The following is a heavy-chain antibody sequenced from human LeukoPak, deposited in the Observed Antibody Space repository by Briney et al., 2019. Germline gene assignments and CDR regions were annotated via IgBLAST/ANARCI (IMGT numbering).Heavy chain of an antibody. J-gene: IGHJ4*02. CDR3: ARNPRIYGSGSYYDY. V-gene: IGHV1-2*04. CDR2: INPNSGGT. D-gene: IGHD3-10*01. CDR1: GYTFTGYY. Sequence: ASVKVSCKASGYTFTGYYMHWVRQAPGQGLEWMGWINPNSGGTNYAQKFQGWVTMARDTSISTAYMELSRLRSDDTAVYYCARNPRIYGSGSYYDYWGXGTLVTVSS.